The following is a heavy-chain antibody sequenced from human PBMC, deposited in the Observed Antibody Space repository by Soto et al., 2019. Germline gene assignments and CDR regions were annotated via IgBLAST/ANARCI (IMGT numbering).Heavy chain of an antibody. CDR1: GYTFTSYD. CDR3: ARGPVWPARRGSNWFDP. J-gene: IGHJ5*02. V-gene: IGHV1-8*01. Sequence: QVQLVQSGAEVKKPGASVKVSCKASGYTFTSYDINWVRQATGQGLEWMGWMNPNSGNTGYAQKFQGRVTMTRNTYKSTAYMELCSLSSEDTAVYYCARGPVWPARRGSNWFDPWGQGTLVTVSS. D-gene: IGHD3-16*01. CDR2: MNPNSGNT.